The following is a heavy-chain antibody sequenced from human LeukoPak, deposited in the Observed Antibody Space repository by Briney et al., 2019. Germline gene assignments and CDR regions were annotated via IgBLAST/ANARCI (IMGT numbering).Heavy chain of an antibody. Sequence: SETLSLTCTVSGGSITSSSYYWGWIRQPPGKGLEWIGSIYYSGSTYYNPSLKSRVTISVDTSKNQFSLKLTSVTAADTAVYYCARQTGSGLFILPGGQGTLVTVSS. D-gene: IGHD3/OR15-3a*01. J-gene: IGHJ4*02. V-gene: IGHV4-39*01. CDR3: ARQTGSGLFILP. CDR2: IYYSGST. CDR1: GGSITSSSYY.